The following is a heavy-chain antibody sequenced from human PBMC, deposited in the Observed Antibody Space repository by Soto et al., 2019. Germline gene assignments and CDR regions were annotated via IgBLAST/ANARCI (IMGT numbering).Heavy chain of an antibody. V-gene: IGHV1-46*01. CDR3: PRHLETTTWSYQFGS. CDR1: GYTFTSHC. J-gene: IGHJ4*02. D-gene: IGHD2-2*01. Sequence: ASVKVSCKASGYTFTSHCMHWVRQAPGQGLAWMGIINPRGATTIYAQKFQGRVTLTRDTSTSTVYMDLRSLRSEDTAAYPCPRHLETTTWSYQFGSWGQGTLVTVSS. CDR2: INPRGATT.